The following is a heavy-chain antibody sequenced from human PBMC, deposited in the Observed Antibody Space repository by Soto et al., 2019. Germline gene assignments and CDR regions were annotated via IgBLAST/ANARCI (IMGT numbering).Heavy chain of an antibody. CDR1: GGTFSSYA. V-gene: IGHV1-69*06. CDR3: ARVSGHSSWEYNWFDP. Sequence: QEQLVQSGAEVKKPGSSVKVSCKASGGTFSSYAISWVRQAPGQGLEWMGGIIPIFGTANYAQKFQGRVTITADKSTSTAYMELSSLRSEDTAVYYCARVSGHSSWEYNWFDPWGQGTLVTVSS. D-gene: IGHD6-13*01. CDR2: IIPIFGTA. J-gene: IGHJ5*02.